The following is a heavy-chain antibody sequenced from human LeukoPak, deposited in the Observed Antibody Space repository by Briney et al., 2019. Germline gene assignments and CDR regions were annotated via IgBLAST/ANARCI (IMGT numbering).Heavy chain of an antibody. Sequence: GGSLRLSCAASGFSFGSYWMSWVRQAPGKGLEWVANIKQEGSEKFYVDSVKGRFTISRDNAKNSLYLQMNSLRAEDTGIYYCARENRDGYTPYNGFDPWGQGTLVTASS. CDR2: IKQEGSEK. CDR3: ARENRDGYTPYNGFDP. D-gene: IGHD5-12*01. CDR1: GFSFGSYW. V-gene: IGHV3-7*01. J-gene: IGHJ5*02.